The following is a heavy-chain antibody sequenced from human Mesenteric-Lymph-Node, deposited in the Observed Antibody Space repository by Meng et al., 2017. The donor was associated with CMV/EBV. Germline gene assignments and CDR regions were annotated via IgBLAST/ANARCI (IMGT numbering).Heavy chain of an antibody. CDR1: GGTFSSYA. V-gene: IGHV1-69*05. D-gene: IGHD6-6*01. J-gene: IGHJ4*02. CDR2: IIPIFGTA. CDR3: ARRGVAARGRYYFDY. Sequence: SVKVSCKASGGTFSSYAISWVRQAPGQGLEWMGGIIPIFGTANYAQKFQGRVTMTTDTSTSTAYMELRSLRSDDTAVYYCARRGVAARGRYYFDYWGQGTLVTVSS.